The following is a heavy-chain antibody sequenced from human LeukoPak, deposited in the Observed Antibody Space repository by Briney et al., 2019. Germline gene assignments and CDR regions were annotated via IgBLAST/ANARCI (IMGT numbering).Heavy chain of an antibody. CDR2: INHSGST. V-gene: IGHV4-34*01. Sequence: SETLSLTCAVYGGSFSGYYWSWIRQPPGKGLEWIGEINHSGSTNYNPSLKSRDTISVDTSKNQFSLKLSSVTAADTAVYYCARADCSSTSCYVYNWFDPWGQGTLVTVSS. CDR1: GGSFSGYY. D-gene: IGHD2-2*01. J-gene: IGHJ5*02. CDR3: ARADCSSTSCYVYNWFDP.